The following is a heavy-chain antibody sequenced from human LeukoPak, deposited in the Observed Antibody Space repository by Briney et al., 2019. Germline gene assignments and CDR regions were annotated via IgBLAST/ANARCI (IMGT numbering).Heavy chain of an antibody. D-gene: IGHD6-19*01. V-gene: IGHV3-30*02. CDR2: IRYDGSNK. Sequence: GGSLRLSCAASGFTFNTYGMHWVRQAPGKGLEWVAFIRYDGSNKYYADSVKGRFTISRDNSKNTLYLQMNSLRAEDTAVYYCAKRGAGSGWYFDYWGQGTLVTVSS. CDR3: AKRGAGSGWYFDY. J-gene: IGHJ4*02. CDR1: GFTFNTYG.